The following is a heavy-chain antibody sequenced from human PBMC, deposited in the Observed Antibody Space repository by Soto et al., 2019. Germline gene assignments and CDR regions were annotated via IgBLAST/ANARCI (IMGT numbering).Heavy chain of an antibody. Sequence: SETLSLTCTVSGGCISNFYWSWIRQPPGKGLEWIGYIYYSGSTNYNPSLKSRVTISVDTSKNQFSLKLSSVTAADTAVYFCARRYGGNLDYWGQGTLVTVS. CDR1: GGCISNFY. J-gene: IGHJ4*02. D-gene: IGHD1-26*01. V-gene: IGHV4-59*08. CDR2: IYYSGST. CDR3: ARRYGGNLDY.